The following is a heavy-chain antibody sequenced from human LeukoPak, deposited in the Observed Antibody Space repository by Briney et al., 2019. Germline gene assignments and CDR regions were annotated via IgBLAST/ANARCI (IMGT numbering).Heavy chain of an antibody. D-gene: IGHD3-22*01. V-gene: IGHV1-69*01. CDR2: IIPIFGTA. CDR3: VRDHRYYDSSGYYFPIDY. CDR1: GGTFSSYA. J-gene: IGHJ4*02. Sequence: SVKVSCKASGGTFSSYAISWVRQAPGQGLEWMGGIIPIFGTANYAQKFQGRVTITADESTSTAYMELSSLRSEDTAVYYCVRDHRYYDSSGYYFPIDYWGQGTLVTVSS.